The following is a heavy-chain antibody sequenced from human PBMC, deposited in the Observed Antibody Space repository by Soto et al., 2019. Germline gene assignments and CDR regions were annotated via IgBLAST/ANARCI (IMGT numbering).Heavy chain of an antibody. CDR1: GFTPSYHY. CDR3: ARTPQTGNDFHV. D-gene: IGHD1-1*01. CDR2: SGDRRTSYST. Sequence: VVSLRLSCTACGFTPSYHYVDWVRQAPDMGLEWVGRSGDRRTSYSTEYAASVKGRFTISRDDSKNSLDLQMNSLKTEDTAVYYCARTPQTGNDFHVWGQGTTVTVSS. V-gene: IGHV3-72*01. J-gene: IGHJ6*02.